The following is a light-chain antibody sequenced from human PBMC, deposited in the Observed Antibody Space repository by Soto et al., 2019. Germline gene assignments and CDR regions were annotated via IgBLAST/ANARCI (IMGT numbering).Light chain of an antibody. CDR1: QSVSSSY. J-gene: IGKJ1*01. V-gene: IGKV3-20*01. CDR2: GAS. Sequence: EIVLTQSPGTLSLSPGERATLSCRASQSVSSSYLAWYQQKPGQAPRLLIYGASSRATGIPDRFSGSGSGTDFSLTISRLEPEDFAVYYRQSGTFGQGTKVEIK. CDR3: QSGT.